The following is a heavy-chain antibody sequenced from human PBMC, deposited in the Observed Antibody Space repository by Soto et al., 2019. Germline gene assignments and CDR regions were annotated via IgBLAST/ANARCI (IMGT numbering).Heavy chain of an antibody. D-gene: IGHD3-3*02. Sequence: GGSLRLSCAASGFTFSSYSMNWVRQAPGKGLEWVSSISSSSSYIYYADSVKGRFTISRDNAKNSLYLQMNSLRAEDTAVYYCAREVGHFWSGYYYYYYYMDVWGKGTTVTVSS. CDR3: AREVGHFWSGYYYYYYYMDV. CDR1: GFTFSSYS. CDR2: ISSSSSYI. V-gene: IGHV3-21*01. J-gene: IGHJ6*03.